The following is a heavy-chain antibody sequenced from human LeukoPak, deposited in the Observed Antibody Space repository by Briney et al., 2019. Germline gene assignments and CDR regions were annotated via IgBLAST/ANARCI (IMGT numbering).Heavy chain of an antibody. D-gene: IGHD4-23*01. CDR3: ARDNSVEDTAWWFDP. V-gene: IGHV1-46*01. Sequence: ASVKVSCKASGYTFTSYYMHWVRQASGQGLEWMGIINPSGGSTSYAQKFQGRVTMTRDMSTSTDYMELSSLRSEDTAVYYCARDNSVEDTAWWFDPWGQGTLVTVSS. CDR1: GYTFTSYY. J-gene: IGHJ5*02. CDR2: INPSGGST.